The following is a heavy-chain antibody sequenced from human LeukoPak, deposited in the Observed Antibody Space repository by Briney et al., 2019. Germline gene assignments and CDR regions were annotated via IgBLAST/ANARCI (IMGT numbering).Heavy chain of an antibody. CDR3: AKVGVAIAVAGTFDY. CDR2: ISYDGSNK. V-gene: IGHV3-30*18. D-gene: IGHD6-19*01. J-gene: IGHJ4*02. Sequence: HPGRSLRLSCAASGFTFSSYGMHWVRQAPGKGLEWVAVISYDGSNKYYADSVKGRFTISRDNSKNTLYLQMNSLRAEDTAVYYCAKVGVAIAVAGTFDYWGQGTLVTVSS. CDR1: GFTFSSYG.